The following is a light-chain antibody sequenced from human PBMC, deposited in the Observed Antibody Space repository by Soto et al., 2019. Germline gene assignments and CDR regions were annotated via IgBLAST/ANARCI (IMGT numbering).Light chain of an antibody. CDR2: GAS. Sequence: EMVMTQSPATLSVSPGERATLSCRASQSVSSNLAWYQQKPGQAPRLLIYGASTRATGIPARFSGSGSGTEFTLTISSLQSEDFAVYYCQQYNNWPPWTFGQVTKVDSK. V-gene: IGKV3-15*01. CDR1: QSVSSN. CDR3: QQYNNWPPWT. J-gene: IGKJ1*01.